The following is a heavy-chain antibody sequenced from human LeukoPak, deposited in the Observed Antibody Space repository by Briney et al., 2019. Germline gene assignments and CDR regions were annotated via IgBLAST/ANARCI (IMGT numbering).Heavy chain of an antibody. CDR1: GDSISSYY. D-gene: IGHD6-13*01. J-gene: IGHJ4*02. CDR3: ARGGYGGAAASRPFDY. CDR2: IYYSGST. V-gene: IGHV4-59*01. Sequence: PSETLSLTCTVSGDSISSYYWSWIQHPPGKGVGWIGYIYYSGSTNYNPSLRSRVTISVDTSKNQFSLKLSSVTAADTAVYYCARGGYGGAAASRPFDYWGQGTLVTVSS.